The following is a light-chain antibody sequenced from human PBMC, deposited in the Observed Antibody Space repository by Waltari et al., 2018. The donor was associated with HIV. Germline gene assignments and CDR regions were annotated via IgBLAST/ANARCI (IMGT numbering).Light chain of an antibody. J-gene: IGLJ1*01. V-gene: IGLV2-23*01. CDR1: SSDVGSYNL. CDR3: CSYAGSSTPYV. CDR2: EGS. Sequence: QSALTQPASVSGSPGQSITISCTGPSSDVGSYNLVSWYQQHPGKAPKLMIYEGSKRPSGVSNRFSGSKSGNTASLTISGLQAEDEADYYCCSYAGSSTPYVFGTGTKVTVL.